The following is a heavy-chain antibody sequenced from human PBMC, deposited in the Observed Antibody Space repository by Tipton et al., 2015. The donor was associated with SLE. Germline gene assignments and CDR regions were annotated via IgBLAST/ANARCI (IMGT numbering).Heavy chain of an antibody. CDR3: ARDQLVGATTAANYYYYGMDV. D-gene: IGHD1-26*01. Sequence: TLSLTCAVYGGSFSGYYWSWIRQPPGKGLEWIGEINHSGSTNYNPSLKSRVTISVDTSKNQFSLKLSSVTAADTAVYYCARDQLVGATTAANYYYYGMDVWGQGTTVTVSS. J-gene: IGHJ6*02. CDR1: GGSFSGYY. CDR2: INHSGST. V-gene: IGHV4-34*01.